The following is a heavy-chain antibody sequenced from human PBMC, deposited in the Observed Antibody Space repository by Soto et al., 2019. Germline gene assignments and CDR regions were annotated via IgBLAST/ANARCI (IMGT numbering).Heavy chain of an antibody. CDR3: AGGDSGSFDS. Sequence: PGGSLRLSCGASGFTFSVYAMTWVRQAPGKGLEWVSAISGNGGSTYYADSVKGRFTISRDNSKSTLHLQMNNLRPEDTAVYYCAGGDSGSFDSWGQGTLVTVSS. V-gene: IGHV3-23*01. D-gene: IGHD3-16*01. J-gene: IGHJ4*02. CDR2: ISGNGGST. CDR1: GFTFSVYA.